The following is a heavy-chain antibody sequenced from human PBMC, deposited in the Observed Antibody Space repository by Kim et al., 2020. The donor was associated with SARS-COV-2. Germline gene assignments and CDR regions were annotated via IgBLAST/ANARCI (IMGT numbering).Heavy chain of an antibody. CDR1: GYTFTSYG. V-gene: IGHV1-18*04. D-gene: IGHD6-19*01. CDR3: ARSAIIAVAGTLGFDY. Sequence: ASVKVSCKASGYTFTSYGISWVRQAPGQGLEWMGWISAYNGNTNYAQKLQGRVTMTTDTSTSTAYMELRSLRSDDTAVYYCARSAIIAVAGTLGFDYWGQGTLVTVSS. CDR2: ISAYNGNT. J-gene: IGHJ4*02.